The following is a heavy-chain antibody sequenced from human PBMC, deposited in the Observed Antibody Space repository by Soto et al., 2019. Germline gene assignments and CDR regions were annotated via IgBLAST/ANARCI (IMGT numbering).Heavy chain of an antibody. CDR2: ISYDGSNK. Sequence: GGSLRLSCAASGFTFISYAMHWVRQAPGKGLEWVAVISYDGSNKYYADSVKGRFTISRDNSKNTLYLQMNSLRAEDTAVYYCARAVRGYSYGYSDYWGQGTLVTVSS. CDR3: ARAVRGYSYGYSDY. V-gene: IGHV3-30-3*01. D-gene: IGHD5-18*01. J-gene: IGHJ4*02. CDR1: GFTFISYA.